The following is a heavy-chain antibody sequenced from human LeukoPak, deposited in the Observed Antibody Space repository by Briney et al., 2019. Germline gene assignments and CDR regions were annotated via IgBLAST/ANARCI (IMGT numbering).Heavy chain of an antibody. CDR2: IYSSGST. D-gene: IGHD6-19*01. Sequence: SETLSLACTVSGGSISSSPYYWGWIRQPPGKSLEWIGNIYSSGSTYYNPSLKSRVTISVDTSKNQFSLKLASVTAADTAVYYCARSSIGWYYFDYWGQGTLVTASS. CDR3: ARSSIGWYYFDY. CDR1: GGSISSSPYY. J-gene: IGHJ4*02. V-gene: IGHV4-39*01.